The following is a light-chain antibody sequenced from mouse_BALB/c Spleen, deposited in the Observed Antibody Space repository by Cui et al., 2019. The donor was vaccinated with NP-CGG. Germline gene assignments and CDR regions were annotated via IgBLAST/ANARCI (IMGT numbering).Light chain of an antibody. CDR2: GTN. CDR3: ALWYSNHWV. Sequence: QAVVTQECARTTSPGETVTLTCRSSTGAGTTSNYANWVQEKPDHLFTGLIGGTNNRAPGVPARFSGSLIGDKAALTITGTQTEDEAIYFCALWYSNHWVFGGGTKLTVL. J-gene: IGLJ1*01. CDR1: TGAGTTSNY. V-gene: IGLV1*01.